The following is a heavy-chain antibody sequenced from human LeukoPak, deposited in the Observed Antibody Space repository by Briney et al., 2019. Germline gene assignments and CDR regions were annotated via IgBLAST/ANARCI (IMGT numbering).Heavy chain of an antibody. D-gene: IGHD6-13*01. CDR2: INHSGST. J-gene: IGHJ5*02. CDR1: GGSFSGYY. CDR3: ARQGSSWS. V-gene: IGHV4-34*01. Sequence: SETLSLTCAVYGGSFSGYYWSWIRQPPGKGLEWIGEINHSGSTNYNPSHKSRVTISVDTSKNQFSLKLSSVTAADTAVYYCARQGSSWSWGQGTLVTVSS.